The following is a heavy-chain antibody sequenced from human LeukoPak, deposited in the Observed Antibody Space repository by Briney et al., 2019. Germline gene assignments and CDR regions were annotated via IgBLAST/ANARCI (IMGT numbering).Heavy chain of an antibody. V-gene: IGHV1-2*02. Sequence: ASLNVSCKASGYTFTGYYLHWVRQAPGQGLEWMGWINPNSGDTHYAQTFQGRVTMTRDTSISTAYMELSRLRSDDTAVYYCARDAPTNWFDPWGQGTLVTVSS. J-gene: IGHJ5*02. CDR1: GYTFTGYY. CDR3: ARDAPTNWFDP. CDR2: INPNSGDT.